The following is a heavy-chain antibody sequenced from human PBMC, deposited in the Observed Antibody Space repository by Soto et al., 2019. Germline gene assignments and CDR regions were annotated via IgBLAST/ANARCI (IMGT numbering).Heavy chain of an antibody. D-gene: IGHD6-19*01. CDR2: ISGSGDTT. Sequence: PGGSLRLSCAASGFTFSSYAMSWVRQAPGKGLEWVSAISGSGDTTYYADSVNGRFTISRDNSKNTLYVQMNSLRAEDTAIYYCAKDSGWLAKYWGQGTLVTVSS. J-gene: IGHJ4*02. V-gene: IGHV3-23*01. CDR3: AKDSGWLAKY. CDR1: GFTFSSYA.